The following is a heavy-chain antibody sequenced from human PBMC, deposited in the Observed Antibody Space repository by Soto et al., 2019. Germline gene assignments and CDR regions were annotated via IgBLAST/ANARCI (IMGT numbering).Heavy chain of an antibody. D-gene: IGHD1-26*01. CDR1: GYTFTNYG. CDR2: ISTYNGDR. Sequence: ASVKVSCKASGYTFTNYGVSWVRQAPGQGLEWLGWISTYNGDRDFAQKVQGRVTMTTDTSTTTAYMELRSLRSNDTAVYYCARSRAGGTWEQYPSFYFDYWGQGALVTVSS. V-gene: IGHV1-18*01. J-gene: IGHJ4*02. CDR3: ARSRAGGTWEQYPSFYFDY.